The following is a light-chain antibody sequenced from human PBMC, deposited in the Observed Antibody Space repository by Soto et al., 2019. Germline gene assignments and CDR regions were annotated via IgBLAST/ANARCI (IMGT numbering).Light chain of an antibody. V-gene: IGLV2-14*01. Sequence: QSVLTQPPSASGSPRQSVTISCTGTSSDVGRYNFVSWYQHHPGKAPKLMIYDVTSRPSGVSYRFSGSKSGNTASLTISGLQAEDEADYYCSSYTTSSSYVFGTGTKVTVL. CDR2: DVT. J-gene: IGLJ1*01. CDR1: SSDVGRYNF. CDR3: SSYTTSSSYV.